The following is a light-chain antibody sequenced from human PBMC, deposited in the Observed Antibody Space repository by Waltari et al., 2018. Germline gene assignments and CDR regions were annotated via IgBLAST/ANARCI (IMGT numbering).Light chain of an antibody. Sequence: QSALTQPISVSGSPGQSITISCTGTHSDVGGYNSVSWYQQYPGEAPRLIIYYVTNRPSGVSSRFSGSKSGDTASLTISGLQTEDEADYYCSSYTSRSSLKLFGGGTKLTVL. V-gene: IGLV2-14*03. CDR3: SSYTSRSSLKL. J-gene: IGLJ2*01. CDR2: YVT. CDR1: HSDVGGYNS.